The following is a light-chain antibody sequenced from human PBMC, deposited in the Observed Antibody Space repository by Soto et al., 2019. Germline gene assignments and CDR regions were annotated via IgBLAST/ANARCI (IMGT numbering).Light chain of an antibody. CDR3: CSFAGSSTS. Sequence: SALTQPASVSGSPGQSITISCTGTSSDVGTYKPVSWYQQYPGKAPKVIIYDDTKRPSGVSSRFSGSKSGNTASLTISGLQAEDEADYYCCSFAGSSTSFGGGTKLTVL. CDR1: SSDVGTYKP. V-gene: IGLV2-23*01. J-gene: IGLJ3*02. CDR2: DDT.